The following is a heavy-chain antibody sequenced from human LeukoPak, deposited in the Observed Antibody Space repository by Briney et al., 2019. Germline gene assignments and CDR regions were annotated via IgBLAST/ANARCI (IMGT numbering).Heavy chain of an antibody. V-gene: IGHV3-53*01. CDR2: IYSGGST. CDR1: GFTVSSNY. CDR3: ARDRAIEYFDY. J-gene: IGHJ4*02. Sequence: GGSLRLSCAASGFTVSSNYMSWVRQAPGKGLEWVSVIYSGGSTYYADSVKGRFTISRDNAKNSLYLQMNSLRAEDTAVYYCARDRAIEYFDYWGQGTLVTVSS. D-gene: IGHD3-22*01.